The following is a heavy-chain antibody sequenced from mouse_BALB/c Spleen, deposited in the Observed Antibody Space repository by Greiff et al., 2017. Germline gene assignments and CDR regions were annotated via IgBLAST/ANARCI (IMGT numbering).Heavy chain of an antibody. D-gene: IGHD1-1*01. V-gene: IGHV1-80*01. CDR3: ARWDYSGFAD. CDR1: GYAFSSYW. CDR2: IYPGDGDT. Sequence: QVQLQQSGAELVRPGSSVKISCKASGYAFSSYWMNWVKQRPGQGLEWIGQIYPGDGDTNYNGKFKGKATLTADKSSSTAYMQLSSLTSEDSAVYFCARWDYSGFADWGQGTLVTVSA. J-gene: IGHJ3*01.